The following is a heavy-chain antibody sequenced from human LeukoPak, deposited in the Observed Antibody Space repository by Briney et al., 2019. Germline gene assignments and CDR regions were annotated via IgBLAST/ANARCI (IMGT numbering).Heavy chain of an antibody. CDR2: INPSGGST. J-gene: IGHJ4*02. D-gene: IGHD3-16*02. V-gene: IGHV1-46*01. CDR1: GYTFTSYY. CDR3: ARGGYDYLWGSYRPFDY. Sequence: ASVKVSCKASGYTFTSYYLHWVRQAPGQGLEWMGTINPSGGSTTYAPKFQGRVTMTTDTSTSTAYMELRSLRSDDTAVYYCARGGYDYLWGSYRPFDYWGQGTLVTVSS.